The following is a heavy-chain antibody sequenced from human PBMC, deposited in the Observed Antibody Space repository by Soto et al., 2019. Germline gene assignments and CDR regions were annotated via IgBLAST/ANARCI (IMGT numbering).Heavy chain of an antibody. J-gene: IGHJ6*02. CDR1: GGSISSGGYY. CDR2: IYYSGST. V-gene: IGHV4-31*03. CDR3: ARVTYYYGMDV. Sequence: PSETLSLTCTVSGGSISSGGYYWSWIRQHPGKGLGWIGYIYYSGSTYYNPSLKSRVTISVDTSKNQFSLKLSSVTAADTAVYYCARVTYYYGMDVWGQGTTVTVSS.